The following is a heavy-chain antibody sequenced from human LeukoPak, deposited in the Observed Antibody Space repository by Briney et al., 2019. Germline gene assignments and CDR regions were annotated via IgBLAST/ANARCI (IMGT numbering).Heavy chain of an antibody. J-gene: IGHJ4*02. Sequence: NPSETLSLTCAVYGGSFSGYYWSWIRQPPGKGLEWIGEINHSGSTNYNPSLKSRVTISVDTSKNQFSLKLSSVTAADTAVYYCARARFGWLLWFGDLEHYYFDYWGQGTLVTVSS. D-gene: IGHD3-10*01. CDR1: GGSFSGYY. V-gene: IGHV4-34*01. CDR3: ARARFGWLLWFGDLEHYYFDY. CDR2: INHSGST.